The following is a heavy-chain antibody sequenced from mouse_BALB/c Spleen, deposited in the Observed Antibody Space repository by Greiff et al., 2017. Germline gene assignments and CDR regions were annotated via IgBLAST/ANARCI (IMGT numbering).Heavy chain of an antibody. CDR1: GFTFTADY. J-gene: IGHJ4*01. D-gene: IGHD1-1*01. CDR3: ASDTVVATRAMDY. Sequence: EVKLVESGGGLVQPGGSLRLSCATSGFTFTADYMSWVRQPPGKALEWLGFIRNKANGYTTEYSASVKGRFTISRDNSQSILYLQMNTLRAEDSATYYCASDTVVATRAMDYWGRGTAATVSS. V-gene: IGHV7-3*02. CDR2: IRNKANGYTT.